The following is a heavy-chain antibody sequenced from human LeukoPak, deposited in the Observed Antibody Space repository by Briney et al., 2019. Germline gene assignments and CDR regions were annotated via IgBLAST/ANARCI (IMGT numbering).Heavy chain of an antibody. CDR1: GYTFTTYW. CDR2: IFPGDSDT. Sequence: GESLKISCKGSGYTFTTYWIAWVRQMPGKGLEWMGIIFPGDSDTRYSPSFQGQVTMSADKSISTAYLQWSSLKASDTAMYYCARHGPLPVTGDYWGQGTLVTVSS. V-gene: IGHV5-51*01. J-gene: IGHJ4*02. CDR3: ARHGPLPVTGDY. D-gene: IGHD2-21*02.